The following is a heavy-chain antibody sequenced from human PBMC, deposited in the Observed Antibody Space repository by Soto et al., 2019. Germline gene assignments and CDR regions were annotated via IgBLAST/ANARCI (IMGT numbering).Heavy chain of an antibody. CDR1: GGSFSGYY. D-gene: IGHD3-3*01. CDR3: ARAPLTYYDFWSGYSWFDP. CDR2: INHSGST. J-gene: IGHJ5*02. V-gene: IGHV4-34*01. Sequence: SETLSLTCAVYGGSFSGYYWSWIRQPPGKGLEWIGEINHSGSTNYNPSLKSRVTISVDTSKNQFSLKLSSVTAADTAAYYCARAPLTYYDFWSGYSWFDPWGQGTLVTVSS.